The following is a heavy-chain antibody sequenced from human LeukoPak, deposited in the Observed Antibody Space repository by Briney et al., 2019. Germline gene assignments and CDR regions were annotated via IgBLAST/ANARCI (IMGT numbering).Heavy chain of an antibody. V-gene: IGHV3-30*02. Sequence: GGSLRLSCAASGFTFSNYGMHWVRQAPGKGLEWVAFIRYDGSNKYYADSVKGRFTISRDNSKKTLYLQMNSLRAEDTAVYYCASGGSYLPNFYYWGQGTLVTVSS. CDR1: GFTFSNYG. D-gene: IGHD2-15*01. J-gene: IGHJ4*02. CDR2: IRYDGSNK. CDR3: ASGGSYLPNFYY.